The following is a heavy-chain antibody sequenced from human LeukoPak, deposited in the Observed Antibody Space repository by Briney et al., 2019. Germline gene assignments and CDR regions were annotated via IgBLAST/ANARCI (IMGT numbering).Heavy chain of an antibody. CDR1: GFTFSSYA. J-gene: IGHJ4*02. CDR2: ISGSGGST. Sequence: PGGSLRLSCAASGFTFSSYAMSWVRQAPGKGLEWVSAISGSGGSTYYADSVKGRFTISRDNSRDTLYMQMNSLRAEDRAVCYCAKGYYDYVWGSYYFDYWGQGTLVTVSS. CDR3: AKGYYDYVWGSYYFDY. V-gene: IGHV3-23*01. D-gene: IGHD3-16*01.